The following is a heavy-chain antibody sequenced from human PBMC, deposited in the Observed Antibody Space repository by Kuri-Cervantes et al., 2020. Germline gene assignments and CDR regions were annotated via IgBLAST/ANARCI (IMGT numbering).Heavy chain of an antibody. V-gene: IGHV3-9*01. CDR2: ISWNSGSI. J-gene: IGHJ4*02. CDR3: AAGRSGGFFYFDY. CDR1: GFTFDDYA. D-gene: IGHD6-13*01. Sequence: GGSLRLSCAASGFTFDDYAMHWVRQAPGKGLEWVSGISWNSGSIGYADSVKGRFTISRDNAKNSLYLQMNSLRAEDTALYYCAAGRSGGFFYFDYWGQGTLVTVSS.